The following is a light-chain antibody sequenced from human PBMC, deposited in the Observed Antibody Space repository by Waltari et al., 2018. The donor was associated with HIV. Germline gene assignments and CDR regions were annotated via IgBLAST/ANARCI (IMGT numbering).Light chain of an antibody. CDR1: RSDVGGYNY. Sequence: QSALTQPVSVSGSPGQSITISCTGTRSDVGGYNYVSWYQQHPGKAPKLIIYDVTGRPSGVSNRFSGSKSGNTASLTISGLQAEDEADYYCVSYTSTIPLGAVFGGGTQLTVL. J-gene: IGLJ7*01. CDR3: VSYTSTIPLGAV. V-gene: IGLV2-14*03. CDR2: DVT.